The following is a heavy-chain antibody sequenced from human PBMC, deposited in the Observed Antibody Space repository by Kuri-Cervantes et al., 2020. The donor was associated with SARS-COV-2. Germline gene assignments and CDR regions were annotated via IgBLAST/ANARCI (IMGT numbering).Heavy chain of an antibody. Sequence: GESLKISCAASGFTSSSYSMNWVRQAPGKGLEWVSSISSSSSYIYYADSVKGRFTISRDNSKNTLYLQMGSLRAEDMAVYYCARDPSFDIWGQGTMVTVSS. CDR1: GFTSSSYS. V-gene: IGHV3-21*01. CDR2: ISSSSSYI. J-gene: IGHJ3*02. CDR3: ARDPSFDI.